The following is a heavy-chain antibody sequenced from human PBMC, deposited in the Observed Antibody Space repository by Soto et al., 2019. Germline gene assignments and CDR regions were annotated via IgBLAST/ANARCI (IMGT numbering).Heavy chain of an antibody. CDR1: GYTFTSYA. J-gene: IGHJ6*02. D-gene: IGHD3-3*01. CDR3: ASDIREIFWSGYYTVNYYYGMHV. CDR2: INAGNGNT. V-gene: IGHV1-3*01. Sequence: QVRLVQSGAEVKKPGASVKVSCKASGYTFTSYAMHWVRQAPGQRLEWMGWINAGNGNTKYSQKFEGRVTITRDTSASTADMELSSLRSEDTAVYYCASDIREIFWSGYYTVNYYYGMHVWGQGTTVTVSS.